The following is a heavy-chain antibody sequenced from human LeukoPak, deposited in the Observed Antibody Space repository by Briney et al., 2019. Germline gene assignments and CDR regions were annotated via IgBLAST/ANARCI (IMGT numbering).Heavy chain of an antibody. Sequence: SGGSLRLSCAASGFTFSSYSMNWVRQAQGKGLEWVSYISSSSSTIYYADSVKGRFTISRDNAKNSLYLQMNSLRDEDTAVYYCASLSGASIFGVVISAFDIWGQGTMVTVSS. CDR1: GFTFSSYS. J-gene: IGHJ3*02. D-gene: IGHD3-3*01. V-gene: IGHV3-48*02. CDR2: ISSSSSTI. CDR3: ASLSGASIFGVVISAFDI.